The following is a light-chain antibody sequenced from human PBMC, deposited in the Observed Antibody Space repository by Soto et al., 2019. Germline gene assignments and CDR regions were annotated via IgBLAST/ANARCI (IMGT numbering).Light chain of an antibody. CDR1: QGIGND. V-gene: IGKV1-17*01. CDR2: AAS. Sequence: DIQMTQSPSSLSASVGDRVTITCRASQGIGNDLGWYQQKPGKAPKRLIYAASSLQSGVPSRLSGSGSVTEFTLTINSLQPEDFATYYCLQYNSYPPTFGQGTKVEIK. J-gene: IGKJ1*01. CDR3: LQYNSYPPT.